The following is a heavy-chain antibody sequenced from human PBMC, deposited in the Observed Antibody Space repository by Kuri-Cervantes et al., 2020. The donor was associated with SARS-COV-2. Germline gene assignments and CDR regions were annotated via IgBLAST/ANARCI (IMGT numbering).Heavy chain of an antibody. V-gene: IGHV3-30*02. CDR2: IRYDGSSK. CDR1: GFTFSDYY. Sequence: GESLKISCAASGFTFSDYYMSWIRPAPGKGLEWVAFIRYDGSSKYYADSVKGRFTISRDNSKNTLYLQMNSLRAEDTAVYYCAKNNYYDSSGYYPEAFDIWGQGKMVNVSS. D-gene: IGHD3-22*01. J-gene: IGHJ3*02. CDR3: AKNNYYDSSGYYPEAFDI.